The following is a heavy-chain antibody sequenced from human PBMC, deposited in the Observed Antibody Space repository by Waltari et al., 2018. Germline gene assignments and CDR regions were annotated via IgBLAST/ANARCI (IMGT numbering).Heavy chain of an antibody. V-gene: IGHV1-24*01. J-gene: IGHJ6*02. Sequence: QVQLVQSGAEVKKPGASVKVSCKVSGYTLTELSMHWVRQAPGKGLEWMGGFDTEERETMYAQKYQGRVTRTEDTSTDTAYMELSSLRSEDTAVYYCATYHMTWGMDGWGQGTTVTVSS. CDR3: ATYHMTWGMDG. CDR2: FDTEERET. CDR1: GYTLTELS.